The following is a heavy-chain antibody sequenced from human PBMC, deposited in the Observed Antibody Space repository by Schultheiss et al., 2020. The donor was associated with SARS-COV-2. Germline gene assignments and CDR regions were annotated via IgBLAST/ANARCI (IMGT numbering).Heavy chain of an antibody. CDR3: AKGNPTRDYFDY. CDR1: GFTFSSYS. CDR2: ISSSSSYI. Sequence: GGSLRLSCAASGFTFSSYSMNWVRQAPGKGLEWVSSISSSSSYIYYADSVKGRFTISRDNSKNTLYLQMNSLRADDTAVYYCAKGNPTRDYFDYWGQGTLVTVSS. D-gene: IGHD1-14*01. V-gene: IGHV3-21*01. J-gene: IGHJ4*02.